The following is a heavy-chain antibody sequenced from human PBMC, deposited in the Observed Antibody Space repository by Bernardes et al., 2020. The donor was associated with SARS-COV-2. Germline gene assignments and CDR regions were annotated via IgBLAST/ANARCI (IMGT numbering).Heavy chain of an antibody. CDR3: ARDLMGYYGSGSQNDYYYYYGMDV. J-gene: IGHJ6*02. V-gene: IGHV3-11*01. Sequence: GGSLRLSCAASGFTFSDYYMSWIRQAPGKGLEWVSYISSSGSTIYYADSVKGRFTISRDNAKNSLYLQMNSLRAEDTAVYYCARDLMGYYGSGSQNDYYYYYGMDVWGQGTPVTVSS. D-gene: IGHD3-10*01. CDR1: GFTFSDYY. CDR2: ISSSGSTI.